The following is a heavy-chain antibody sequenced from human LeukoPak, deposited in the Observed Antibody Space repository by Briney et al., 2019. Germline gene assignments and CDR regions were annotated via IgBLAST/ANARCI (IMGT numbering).Heavy chain of an antibody. CDR2: ISPNSGGA. CDR3: ARHRLHRVYYESSGYYHDAFDI. Sequence: ASVTVSFTASVYTFTDYYLHWVRQAPAQGLEWMGWISPNSGGANYAQQFQGRVTMTRDTSISTAYMELSRLRSDDTAVYYCARHRLHRVYYESSGYYHDAFDIGGQGTTATVSS. D-gene: IGHD3-22*01. V-gene: IGHV1-2*02. J-gene: IGHJ3*02. CDR1: VYTFTDYY.